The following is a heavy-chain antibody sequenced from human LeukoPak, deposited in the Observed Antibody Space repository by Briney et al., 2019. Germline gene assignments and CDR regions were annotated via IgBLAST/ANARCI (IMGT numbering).Heavy chain of an antibody. Sequence: ASVTVSFKSSVYTFTNYGISWVRQAPGQGLEWMGWISAYNGNTNYAQKLQGRVTMTTDTSTSTAYMELRSLRSDDTAVYYCARDRPHYYDSSGYWPDYWGQGTLVTVSS. CDR2: ISAYNGNT. J-gene: IGHJ4*02. CDR3: ARDRPHYYDSSGYWPDY. CDR1: VYTFTNYG. V-gene: IGHV1-18*01. D-gene: IGHD3-22*01.